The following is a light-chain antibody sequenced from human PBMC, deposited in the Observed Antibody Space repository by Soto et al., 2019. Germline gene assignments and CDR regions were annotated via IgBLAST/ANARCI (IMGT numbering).Light chain of an antibody. CDR3: YSYTSINTSLFV. Sequence: QSALTQPASVSGSPGQSITISCTGTSRDIGTSNLVSWYQQYPGKTPKIIIYEVTKRPSGISNRFSGSKSGTTASLTISGLQTEDEAAYYCYSYTSINTSLFVFGTGTKLTVL. CDR1: SRDIGTSNL. V-gene: IGLV2-23*02. J-gene: IGLJ1*01. CDR2: EVT.